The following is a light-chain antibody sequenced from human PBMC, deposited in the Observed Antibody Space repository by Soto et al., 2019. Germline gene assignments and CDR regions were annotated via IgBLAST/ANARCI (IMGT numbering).Light chain of an antibody. J-gene: IGKJ3*01. V-gene: IGKV1-39*01. Sequence: DIQMTQSPSSLSASVEDRVTITCRASQSISSYLNWYQQKPGKAPKLLIYAASSLQSGVPSRFSGSGSGTDFTLTISSLQPEDFATYYCHQSYSTPPFTFGPGTKVDIK. CDR3: HQSYSTPPFT. CDR2: AAS. CDR1: QSISSY.